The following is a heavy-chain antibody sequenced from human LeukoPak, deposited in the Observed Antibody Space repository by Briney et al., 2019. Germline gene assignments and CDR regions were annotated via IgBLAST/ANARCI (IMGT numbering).Heavy chain of an antibody. CDR2: IIPIFGTA. J-gene: IGHJ1*01. CDR1: GGTFSSYA. CDR3: ARDEGVDPEVEAAQFQH. D-gene: IGHD2-15*01. Sequence: SVKVSCKASGGTFSSYAISWVRQAPGQGLEWMGGIIPIFGTANYAQKFQGRVTMTEDTSTDTAYMELSSLRSEDTAVYYCARDEGVDPEVEAAQFQHWGQGTLVTVSS. V-gene: IGHV1-69*06.